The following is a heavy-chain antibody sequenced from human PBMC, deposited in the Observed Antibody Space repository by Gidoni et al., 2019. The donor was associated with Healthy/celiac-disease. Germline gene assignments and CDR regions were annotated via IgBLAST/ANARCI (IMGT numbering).Heavy chain of an antibody. Sequence: QVQLQQWCAVLLKPSETLSLTFAVYGGSFSGYYWSWIRHPPGTGLEWIGEINHSGSTNYNPSLKSRVTISVDTSKNQFSLKLSSVTAADTAVYYCARGRHVPSRVLYRALPGIAAAGTSNWFDPWGQGTLVTVSS. J-gene: IGHJ5*02. CDR1: GGSFSGYY. D-gene: IGHD6-13*01. V-gene: IGHV4-34*01. CDR3: ARGRHVPSRVLYRALPGIAAAGTSNWFDP. CDR2: INHSGST.